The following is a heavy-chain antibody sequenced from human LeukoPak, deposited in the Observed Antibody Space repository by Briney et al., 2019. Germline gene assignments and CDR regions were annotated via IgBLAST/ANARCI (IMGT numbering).Heavy chain of an antibody. Sequence: GASVKVSCKASGYTFTSYGISWVRQAPGQGLEWMGWISAYNGNTNYAQKLQGRVTMTTDTSTSTAYMEPRSLRSDDTAVYYCAREDDFDWLLSLTSWGQGTLVTVSS. CDR1: GYTFTSYG. J-gene: IGHJ5*02. CDR2: ISAYNGNT. CDR3: AREDDFDWLLSLTS. V-gene: IGHV1-18*01. D-gene: IGHD3-9*01.